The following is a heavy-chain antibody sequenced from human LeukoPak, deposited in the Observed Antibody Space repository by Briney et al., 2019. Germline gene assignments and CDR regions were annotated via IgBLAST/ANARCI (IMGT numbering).Heavy chain of an antibody. CDR3: ARDDVEEGAHPFDY. V-gene: IGHV1-18*01. J-gene: IGHJ4*02. D-gene: IGHD1-26*01. Sequence: VTVSCKASGYTFTSYGISWVRQAPGQGLEWMGCISAYNGNTNYAQKLQGRATMTTDTSTSTAYMELRSLRSDDTAVYYCARDDVEEGAHPFDYWGQGTLVTVSS. CDR1: GYTFTSYG. CDR2: ISAYNGNT.